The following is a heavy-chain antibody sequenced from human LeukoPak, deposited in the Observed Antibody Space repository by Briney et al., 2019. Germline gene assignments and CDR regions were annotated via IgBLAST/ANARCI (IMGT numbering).Heavy chain of an antibody. CDR3: ARLAYSSLLGDY. V-gene: IGHV3-48*04. Sequence: GGSLRLSCAASGFTLNNYSMNWVRQAPGKGLEWVSYISTSSSTRYYADSVKGRFTISRDNAMNSLYLQMNSLRAEDTAVYYCARLAYSSLLGDYWGQGTLVAVSS. CDR2: ISTSSSTR. J-gene: IGHJ4*02. CDR1: GFTLNNYS. D-gene: IGHD6-19*01.